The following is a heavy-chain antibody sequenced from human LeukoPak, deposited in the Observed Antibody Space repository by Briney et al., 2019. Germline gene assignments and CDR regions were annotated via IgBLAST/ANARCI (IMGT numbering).Heavy chain of an antibody. CDR1: GFTFSLYA. V-gene: IGHV3-23*01. CDR3: AKEVSFRAAAGTLEYFQH. Sequence: GGSLRLSCSASGFTFSLYAMHWVRQAPGKGPEWVSAIGSSGTITYYADPVKGRFTVSRDNSKNTLYLQMNSLRAEDTAVYYCAKEVSFRAAAGTLEYFQHWGQGTLVTVSS. D-gene: IGHD6-13*01. CDR2: IGSSGTIT. J-gene: IGHJ1*01.